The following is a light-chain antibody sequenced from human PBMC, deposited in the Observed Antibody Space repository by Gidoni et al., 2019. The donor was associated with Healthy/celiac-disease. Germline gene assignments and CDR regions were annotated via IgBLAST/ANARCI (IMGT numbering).Light chain of an antibody. V-gene: IGKV6-21*02. J-gene: IGKJ2*01. CDR1: QSIGSS. CDR3: HQSGSLPYT. Sequence: EIVLTQSPDFQSVTPKEKVTITCRASQSIGSSLHWYQEKPDQSPKLLVKSSSQSISGVPSRFSGSGSGTDFPLTIHSLEAEDAATYYCHQSGSLPYTFGQGTKLEIK. CDR2: SSS.